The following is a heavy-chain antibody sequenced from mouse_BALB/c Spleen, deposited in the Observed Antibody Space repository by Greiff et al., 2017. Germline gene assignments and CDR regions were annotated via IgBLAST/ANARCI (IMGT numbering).Heavy chain of an antibody. CDR2: ISSGGST. V-gene: IGHV5-6-5*01. CDR3: AITYGYDEGFAY. CDR1: GFTFSSYA. Sequence: EVKVVESGGGLVKPGGSLKLSCAASGFTFSSYAMSWVRQTPEKRLEWVASISSGGSTYYPDSVKGRFTISRDNARNILYLQMSSLRSEDTAMYYCAITYGYDEGFAYWGQGTLVTVSA. J-gene: IGHJ3*01. D-gene: IGHD2-2*01.